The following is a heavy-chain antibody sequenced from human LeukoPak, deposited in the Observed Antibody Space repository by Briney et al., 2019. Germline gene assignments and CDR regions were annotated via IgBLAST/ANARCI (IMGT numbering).Heavy chain of an antibody. V-gene: IGHV3-23*01. J-gene: IGHJ4*02. CDR1: GCTFSSYA. CDR3: AKEGGTGTRFDY. D-gene: IGHD1-7*01. Sequence: PGGSLRLSCAASGCTFSSYAMSWVRQAPGKGLYWVSAISGSGTGTYYADSVKGRFTISRDNSKNTLYLQMNSLRAEDTDVYYCAKEGGTGTRFDYWGQGTLVTVSS. CDR2: ISGSGTGT.